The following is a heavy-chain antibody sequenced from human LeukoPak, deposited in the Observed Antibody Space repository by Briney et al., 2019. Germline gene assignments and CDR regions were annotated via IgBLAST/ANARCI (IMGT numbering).Heavy chain of an antibody. CDR1: GFTFSTYA. J-gene: IGHJ4*02. D-gene: IGHD2-2*01. CDR3: AKDRCSTTSCYLLDY. Sequence: GGSLTLSCAASGFTFSTYAMSWVRQPPGKGLEWVAGIGGSSGSTNYAASVKGRFTISRDCSKNPVYLQMNSLRAEDTAVYYCAKDRCSTTSCYLLDYWGQRTLVTVSS. V-gene: IGHV3-23*01. CDR2: IGGSSGST.